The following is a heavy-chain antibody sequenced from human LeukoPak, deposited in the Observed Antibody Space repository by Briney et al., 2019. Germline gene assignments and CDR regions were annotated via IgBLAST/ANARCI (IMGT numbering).Heavy chain of an antibody. CDR3: AREGTIFGVVINNYYYYGMDV. CDR2: ISAYNGNT. J-gene: IGHJ6*02. Sequence: GASVKVSCKASGYTFTSYGISWVRQAPGQGLEWMGWISAYNGNTNYAQKLQGRVTMTTDTSTSTAYMELRSLRSDDMAVYYCAREGTIFGVVINNYYYYGMDVWGQGTMVTVSS. D-gene: IGHD3-3*01. V-gene: IGHV1-18*03. CDR1: GYTFTSYG.